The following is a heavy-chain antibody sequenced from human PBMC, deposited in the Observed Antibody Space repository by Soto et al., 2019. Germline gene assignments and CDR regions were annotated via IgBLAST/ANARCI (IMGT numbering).Heavy chain of an antibody. CDR1: GYSFTDYH. D-gene: IGHD2-8*01. Sequence: ASVKVSCKASGYSFTDYHIHWVRQAPGQGLEWPGRINPKSGGTSTAQKFQGWVTMTRDRSISTVYMELTRLRSDDTAVYFCARGHSTYCFNGVCSFFYNHEMDVWGQGTTVTVSS. V-gene: IGHV1-2*04. J-gene: IGHJ6*02. CDR2: INPKSGGT. CDR3: ARGHSTYCFNGVCSFFYNHEMDV.